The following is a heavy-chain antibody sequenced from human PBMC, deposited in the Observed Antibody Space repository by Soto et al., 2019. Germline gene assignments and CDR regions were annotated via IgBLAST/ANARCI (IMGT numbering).Heavy chain of an antibody. CDR3: VRGGSHSFDY. D-gene: IGHD1-26*01. V-gene: IGHV3-7*05. J-gene: IGHJ4*02. CDR2: IKEDGSEK. Sequence: EVQLVESGGGLVQPGGSLRLSCAASGFIFSNFWMSWVRQAPGKGLEWVANIKEDGSEKYHVDSVKGRFTISRDNVKIVMYLQMDSLRAEDTAVYKCVRGGSHSFDYCGQGTLVTVSS. CDR1: GFIFSNFW.